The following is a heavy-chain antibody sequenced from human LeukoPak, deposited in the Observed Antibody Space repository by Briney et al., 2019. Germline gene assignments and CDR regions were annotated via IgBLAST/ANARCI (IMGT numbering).Heavy chain of an antibody. D-gene: IGHD6-6*01. CDR3: AGGGTYSSSSLNS. CDR1: GFTFSSHA. V-gene: IGHV3-64*02. CDR2: TNTDGNYI. Sequence: GGSLRLSCAASGFTFSSHAMHWVRQAPGKGLEYVSSTNTDGNYIYYVESVRGRFTISRDNSKNTLHLQMVSLRPDDMGVYYCAGGGTYSSSSLNSWGQGTLVTVAS. J-gene: IGHJ4*02.